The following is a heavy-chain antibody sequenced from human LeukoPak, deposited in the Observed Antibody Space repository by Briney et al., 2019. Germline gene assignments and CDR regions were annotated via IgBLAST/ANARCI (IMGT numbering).Heavy chain of an antibody. CDR2: ISAYNGNT. CDR1: GYTFTNYA. CDR3: ARDKGPRGEAPDY. D-gene: IGHD2-21*01. J-gene: IGHJ4*02. V-gene: IGHV1-18*01. Sequence: ASVKVSCKASGYTFTNYAMNWVRQAPGQGLEWMGWISAYNGNTNYAQKLQGRVTMTTDTSTSTAYMELRSLRSDDTAVYYCARDKGPRGEAPDYWGQGTLVTVSS.